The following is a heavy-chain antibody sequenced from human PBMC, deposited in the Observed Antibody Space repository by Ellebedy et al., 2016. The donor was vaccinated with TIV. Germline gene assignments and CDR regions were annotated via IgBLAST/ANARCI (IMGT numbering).Heavy chain of an antibody. J-gene: IGHJ5*02. CDR1: GFTFSSYA. CDR2: ISGRGGST. D-gene: IGHD6-13*01. CDR3: AKDRGYMIAQTFDP. Sequence: GESLKISCAASGFTFSSYAMSWVRQAPGKGLEWVSAISGRGGSTYYADSVKGRFTISRDNSKNTLYLQMNSLRAEDTAVYYCAKDRGYMIAQTFDPWGQGTLVTVSS. V-gene: IGHV3-23*01.